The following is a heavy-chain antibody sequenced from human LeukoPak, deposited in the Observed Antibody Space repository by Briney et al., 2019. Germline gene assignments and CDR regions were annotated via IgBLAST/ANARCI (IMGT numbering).Heavy chain of an antibody. CDR1: GGSISSYY. J-gene: IGHJ4*02. D-gene: IGHD6-19*01. CDR3: ARDGSSGWYGAIDY. Sequence: KPSETLSLTCTVSGGSISSYYWSWIRQPAGKGLEWIGRIYPSGSTNYNPSLKSRVTISVDKSKTQFSLKLTSVTAADTAVYYCARDGSSGWYGAIDYWGPGTLVTVSS. CDR2: IYPSGST. V-gene: IGHV4-4*07.